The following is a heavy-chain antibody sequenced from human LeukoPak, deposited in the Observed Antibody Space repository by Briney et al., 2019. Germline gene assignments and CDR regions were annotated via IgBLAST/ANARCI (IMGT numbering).Heavy chain of an antibody. CDR1: GYTFTGYY. CDR3: ARNRRITMVRGVSSWFDP. J-gene: IGHJ5*02. D-gene: IGHD3-10*01. CDR2: INPNSGGT. Sequence: ASVKVSCKASGYTFTGYYMHWVRQAPGQGLEWMGWINPNSGGTNYAQKFQGRVTMTRDTSISTAYMELSRLRSDDTAVYYCARNRRITMVRGVSSWFDPWGQGTLVTVSS. V-gene: IGHV1-2*02.